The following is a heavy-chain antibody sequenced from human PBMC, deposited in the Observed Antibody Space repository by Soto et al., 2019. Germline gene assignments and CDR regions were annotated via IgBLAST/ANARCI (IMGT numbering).Heavy chain of an antibody. D-gene: IGHD1-7*01. J-gene: IGHJ4*02. V-gene: IGHV1-3*05. CDR2: INAGNGNT. CDR3: ARARGYELELPYY. Sequence: QVQLVQSGAEEKKPGASVKVSCKASGYTFTSYAMHWVRQAPGQRLEWMGWINAGNGNTKYSQKFQGRVNITRDTSASTGDMELSSLRSEDTAVYYCARARGYELELPYYWGQGTLVTVSS. CDR1: GYTFTSYA.